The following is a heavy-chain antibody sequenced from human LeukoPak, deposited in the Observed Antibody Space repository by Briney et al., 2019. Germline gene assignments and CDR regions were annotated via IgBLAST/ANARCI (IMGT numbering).Heavy chain of an antibody. CDR2: IKQDGSEK. J-gene: IGHJ4*02. V-gene: IGHV3-7*01. CDR1: GFTFSSYW. Sequence: PGGSLRLSCAASGFTFSSYWMSWVRQAPGKGLEWVANIKQDGSEKYYVDSVKGRLTISRDNAKNSLYLQMNSLRAEDTAVYYCARRGFSSSWYFFDYWGQGTLVTVSS. D-gene: IGHD6-13*01. CDR3: ARRGFSSSWYFFDY.